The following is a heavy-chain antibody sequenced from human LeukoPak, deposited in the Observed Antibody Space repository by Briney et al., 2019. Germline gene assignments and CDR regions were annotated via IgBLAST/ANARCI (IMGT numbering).Heavy chain of an antibody. J-gene: IGHJ5*02. Sequence: PSETLSLTCTVSGGSISSYYWSWIRQPPGKGLEWIGYIYYSGSTNYNPSLKSRVTISVDTSKNQFSLKLSSVTAADTAVYYCARAQLRFLEWLMVDPWGQGTLVTVSS. CDR2: IYYSGST. CDR3: ARAQLRFLEWLMVDP. D-gene: IGHD3-3*01. CDR1: GGSISSYY. V-gene: IGHV4-59*01.